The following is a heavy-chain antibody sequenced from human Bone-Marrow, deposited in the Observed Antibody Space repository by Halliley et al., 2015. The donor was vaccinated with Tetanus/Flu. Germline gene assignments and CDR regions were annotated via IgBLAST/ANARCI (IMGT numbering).Heavy chain of an antibody. J-gene: IGHJ4*02. CDR1: GFTFSNYW. CDR3: AAADHSRALFLY. V-gene: IGHV3-7*01. Sequence: SLRLSCAASGFTFSNYWLNWVRQAPGKGLEWVANIKQDGSEKYYVDSVRGRFTISRDNAENSLYLQMDSLRAEDTAVYYCAAADHSRALFLYWGQGALVTVSS. D-gene: IGHD3-22*01. CDR2: IKQDGSEK.